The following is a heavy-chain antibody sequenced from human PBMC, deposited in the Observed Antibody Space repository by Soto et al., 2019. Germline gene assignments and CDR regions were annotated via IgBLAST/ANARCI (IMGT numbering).Heavy chain of an antibody. J-gene: IGHJ6*02. Sequence: GGSLRLSCAASGFTFSNAWMSWVRQAPGKGLEWVSYISSSSSTIYYADSVKGRFTISRDDAKNSLYLQMNSLRDEDTAVYYCARGGLYSYEYYYGMDVWGQGTTVTVSS. V-gene: IGHV3-48*02. CDR3: ARGGLYSYEYYYGMDV. CDR1: GFTFSNAW. D-gene: IGHD5-18*01. CDR2: ISSSSSTI.